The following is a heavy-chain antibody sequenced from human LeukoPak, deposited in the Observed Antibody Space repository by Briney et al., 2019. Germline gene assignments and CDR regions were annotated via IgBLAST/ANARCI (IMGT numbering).Heavy chain of an antibody. Sequence: GASVKVSCKASGGTFSSYAISWVRQAPGQGLEWMGRIIPIFGTANYAQKFQGRVTITTDESTSTAYMELSSLRAEDTAVYYCATETNGRHYDYWGQGTLLTVSS. V-gene: IGHV1-69*05. J-gene: IGHJ4*02. CDR2: IIPIFGTA. CDR1: GGTFSSYA. D-gene: IGHD1-14*01. CDR3: ATETNGRHYDY.